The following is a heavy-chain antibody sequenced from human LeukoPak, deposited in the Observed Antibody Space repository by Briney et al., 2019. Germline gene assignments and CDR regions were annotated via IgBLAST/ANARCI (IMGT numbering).Heavy chain of an antibody. CDR2: ISYDGSNK. J-gene: IGHJ2*01. Sequence: GGSLRLSCAASGFTFSSYGMHWVRQAPGKGLEWVAVISYDGSNKYYADSVKGRFTISRDNSKNTLYLQMNSLRAEDTAVYYCAKGGYYDSSGYYSLHWYFDLWGRGTLVTVSS. D-gene: IGHD3-22*01. CDR3: AKGGYYDSSGYYSLHWYFDL. CDR1: GFTFSSYG. V-gene: IGHV3-30*18.